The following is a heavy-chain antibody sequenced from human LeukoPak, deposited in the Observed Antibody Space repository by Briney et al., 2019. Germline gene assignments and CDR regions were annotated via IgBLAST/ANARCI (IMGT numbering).Heavy chain of an antibody. CDR1: GFTFGDYA. Sequence: GGSLRLSCTASGFTFGDYAMSWFRQAPGKGLEWVSYISSSSSTKYYADSVKGRFTISRDNAKSSLYLQMNSLRDEDTAVYFCARDPGHSSVGEPKHNDYWGQGTLVTVSS. CDR2: ISSSSSTK. J-gene: IGHJ4*02. V-gene: IGHV3-48*02. D-gene: IGHD3-10*01. CDR3: ARDPGHSSVGEPKHNDY.